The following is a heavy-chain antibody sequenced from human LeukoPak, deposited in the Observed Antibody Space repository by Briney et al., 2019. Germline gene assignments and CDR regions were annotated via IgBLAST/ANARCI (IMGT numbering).Heavy chain of an antibody. J-gene: IGHJ3*02. CDR2: IKQDGSEK. V-gene: IGHV3-7*01. CDR1: GFIFNNYW. Sequence: PGGSLRLPCVASGFIFNNYWMTWVRQAPGKGLAWVANIKQDGSEKYYVDSVKGRFTISRDNVKNLLSLQMSSLRGEDTAVYYCARVNPLLAPGALDIWGQGTMVAVSS. CDR3: ARVNPLLAPGALDI.